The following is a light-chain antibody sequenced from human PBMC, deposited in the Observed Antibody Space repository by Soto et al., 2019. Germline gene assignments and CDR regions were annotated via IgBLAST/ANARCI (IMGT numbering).Light chain of an antibody. CDR2: EAS. CDR3: QQYNNWPPFT. Sequence: EIVMTQSPGTLSVSPGERPTLSCRASRVVRANLAWYQQKPGQAPRLLIYEASTRATGIPARFSGSGSGTEFTLTISSLQSEDFAVYHCQQYNNWPPFTFGPGTKVDIK. J-gene: IGKJ3*01. CDR1: RVVRAN. V-gene: IGKV3-15*01.